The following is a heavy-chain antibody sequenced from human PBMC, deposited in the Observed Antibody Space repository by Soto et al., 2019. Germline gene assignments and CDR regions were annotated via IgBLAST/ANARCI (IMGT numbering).Heavy chain of an antibody. CDR2: INHSGST. Sequence: LSLTCAVYGGSFSGYYWSWIRQPPGKGLEWIGEINHSGSTNYNPSLKSRVTISVDTSKNQFSLKLSSVTAADTAVYYCARSQAVAGFRYYYYYYGMDVWGQGTTVTVSS. D-gene: IGHD6-19*01. CDR1: GGSFSGYY. J-gene: IGHJ6*02. V-gene: IGHV4-34*01. CDR3: ARSQAVAGFRYYYYYYGMDV.